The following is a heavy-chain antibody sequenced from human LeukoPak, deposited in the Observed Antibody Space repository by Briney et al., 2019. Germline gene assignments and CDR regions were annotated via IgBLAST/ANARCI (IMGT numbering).Heavy chain of an antibody. CDR1: GFTFDDYV. CDR3: ASRSGWSFDY. V-gene: IGHV3-9*01. CDR2: ISWNSGSI. D-gene: IGHD6-19*01. Sequence: GGSLRLSCAASGFTFDDYVMHWVRQAPGKGLEWVSGISWNSGSIGYADSVKGRFTISRDNAKNSLYLQMNSLRAEDTALYYCASRSGWSFDYWGQGTLVTVSS. J-gene: IGHJ4*02.